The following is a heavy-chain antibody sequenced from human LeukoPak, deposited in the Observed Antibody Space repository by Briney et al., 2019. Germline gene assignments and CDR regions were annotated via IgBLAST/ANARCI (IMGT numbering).Heavy chain of an antibody. D-gene: IGHD3-22*01. V-gene: IGHV3-30*02. J-gene: IGHJ4*02. CDR3: TTEENYYHSSGYYFRDY. CDR2: IRYDGSNK. CDR1: GFTFSSYG. Sequence: GGSLRLSCAASGFTFSSYGMHWVRQAPGKGLEWVAFIRYDGSNKYYADSVKGRFTISRDNSKNTLYLQMNSLKTEDTAVYYCTTEENYYHSSGYYFRDYWGQGTLVTVSS.